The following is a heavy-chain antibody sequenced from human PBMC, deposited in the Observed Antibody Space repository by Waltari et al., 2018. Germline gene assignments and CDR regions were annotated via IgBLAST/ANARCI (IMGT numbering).Heavy chain of an antibody. D-gene: IGHD3-22*01. CDR1: GLTFGDYA. J-gene: IGHJ5*02. CDR2: IRSKAYGVTT. V-gene: IGHV3-49*04. CDR3: TRDPSYDSSGS. Sequence: EVQLVESGGGLVQPGRSLRLSCTASGLTFGDYAMSWVRQAPGKGLEWVGFIRSKAYGVTTEYAASVKGRFTISRDDSKSIAYLQMNSLKTEDTAVYYCTRDPSYDSSGSWGQGTLVTVSS.